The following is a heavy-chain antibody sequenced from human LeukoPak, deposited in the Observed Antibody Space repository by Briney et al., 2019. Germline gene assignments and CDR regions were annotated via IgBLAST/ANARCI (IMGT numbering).Heavy chain of an antibody. V-gene: IGHV4-61*02. J-gene: IGHJ5*02. CDR2: IYTSGST. Sequence: NPSQTLSLTCTVSGGSISSGSYYWSWIRQPAGKGLEWIGRIYTSGSTDYIPSLKSRVTLSVETSKSQFSLNLNSLTTADTAVYYCARGGYCSGNRCHPPELIDLWGQGTLVTVSS. D-gene: IGHD2-2*01. CDR3: ARGGYCSGNRCHPPELIDL. CDR1: GGSISSGSYY.